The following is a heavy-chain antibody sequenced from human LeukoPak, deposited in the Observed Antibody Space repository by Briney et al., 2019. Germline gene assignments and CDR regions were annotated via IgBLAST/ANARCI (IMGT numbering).Heavy chain of an antibody. V-gene: IGHV3-23*01. CDR1: GFTLSDYA. D-gene: IGHD2-2*01. Sequence: GSLRLSCAASGFTLSDYAMSWVRQAPGKGLEWVSAISSDGSDTFYADSVKGRFTISRDNSKNTLYLQMNSLRAEDTAVYYCAKKGSGVENGQLPLENTFDYWGQGTLVTVSS. CDR3: AKKGSGVENGQLPLENTFDY. CDR2: ISSDGSDT. J-gene: IGHJ4*02.